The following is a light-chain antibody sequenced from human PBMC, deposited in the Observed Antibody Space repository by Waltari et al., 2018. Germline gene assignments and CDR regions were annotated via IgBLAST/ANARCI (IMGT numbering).Light chain of an antibody. CDR1: SIGSQS. Sequence: SYVLTQPPSVSVAPGQTAKITCGGNSIGSQSVHWYQQKPGQAPILVIYDGSARPSGIPERVPGSNSGNTATLTISGVEAGDEADYYCQVWHSREHVVFGGGTRVTVL. CDR3: QVWHSREHVV. CDR2: DGS. J-gene: IGLJ2*01. V-gene: IGLV3-21*02.